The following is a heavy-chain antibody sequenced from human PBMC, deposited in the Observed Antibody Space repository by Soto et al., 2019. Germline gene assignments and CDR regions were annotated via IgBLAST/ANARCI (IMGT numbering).Heavy chain of an antibody. CDR2: IYPGDSDT. Sequence: PGESLKISCKGSGYSFTSYWIGWVRQMPGKGLEWMGVIYPGDSDTRYSPSFQGQVTMSADKSISTAYLQWNSLKASDTAMYYCARHLSRDYGYYFDNWGPGTLVTVSS. CDR3: ARHLSRDYGYYFDN. D-gene: IGHD4-17*01. CDR1: GYSFTSYW. J-gene: IGHJ4*02. V-gene: IGHV5-51*01.